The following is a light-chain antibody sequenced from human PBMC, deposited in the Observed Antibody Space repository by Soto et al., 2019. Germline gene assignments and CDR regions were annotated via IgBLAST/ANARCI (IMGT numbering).Light chain of an antibody. CDR3: QEYKSYSWT. Sequence: DVQMTQSPSTLSASVGDRVTITCRANQDVSSWLAWYQQKPGKAPKLLIYDASSLESGVPSRVSGSGSGTEFTLTIDSLQPDDFATYYCQEYKSYSWTFGQGTKVDIK. CDR1: QDVSSW. J-gene: IGKJ1*01. CDR2: DAS. V-gene: IGKV1-5*01.